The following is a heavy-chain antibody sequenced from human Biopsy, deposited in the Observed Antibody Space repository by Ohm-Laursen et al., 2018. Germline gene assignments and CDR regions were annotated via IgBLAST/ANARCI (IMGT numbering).Heavy chain of an antibody. V-gene: IGHV4-38-2*01. Sequence: GTLSLTCAVSGYSISSGYYWGWIRQPPGKGPEWIGSIYHSGSTYYNPSLKSRVTISVDTPKNQFSLKLSSVTAADTAGYYCARGQALKSFDYWGQGTLVTVSS. CDR3: ARGQALKSFDY. CDR2: IYHSGST. J-gene: IGHJ4*02. CDR1: GYSISSGYY.